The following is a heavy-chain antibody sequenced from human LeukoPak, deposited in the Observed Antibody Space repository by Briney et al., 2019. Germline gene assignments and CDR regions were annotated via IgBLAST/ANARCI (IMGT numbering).Heavy chain of an antibody. Sequence: SETLSLTCTVSGGSISSSNSYWGWIRQPPGKGLEWIGTLSYSGSTYYNPSLKSQITISVDTSKSQFSLRLSSVTAADTALYYCARHIQGANVCDYWGQGTLVTVPS. CDR3: ARHIQGANVCDY. CDR2: LSYSGST. D-gene: IGHD2-21*01. CDR1: GGSISSSNSY. V-gene: IGHV4-39*01. J-gene: IGHJ4*02.